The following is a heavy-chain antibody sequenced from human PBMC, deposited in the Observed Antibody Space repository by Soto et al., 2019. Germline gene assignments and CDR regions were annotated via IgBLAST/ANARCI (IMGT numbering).Heavy chain of an antibody. D-gene: IGHD3-3*01. V-gene: IGHV4-59*12. Sequence: PSETLSLTCTVSGDSISSNYWNWIRQPPGKGLEWIGYISYRGTTYYNPSLKSRVTLSVDTSKNQFSLKLRSLTAADTAVYYCARATIFGVVYDVFDIWGQGTLVTVSS. CDR1: GDSISSNY. J-gene: IGHJ3*02. CDR3: ARATIFGVVYDVFDI. CDR2: ISYRGTT.